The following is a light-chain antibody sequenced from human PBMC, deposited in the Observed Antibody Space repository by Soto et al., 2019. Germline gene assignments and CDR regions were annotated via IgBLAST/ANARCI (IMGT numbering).Light chain of an antibody. Sequence: QAVVTQPPSVSGAPGQRVTIACSGSTSNIGSNYDVHWYQQLPGKAPKVLIYGNNNRPSGVPNRFSASKSGTSASLAIAGLQAEDEADYYCASYAGTRLFVFGSGTKLTVL. V-gene: IGLV1-40*01. CDR2: GNN. J-gene: IGLJ6*01. CDR1: TSNIGSNYD. CDR3: ASYAGTRLFV.